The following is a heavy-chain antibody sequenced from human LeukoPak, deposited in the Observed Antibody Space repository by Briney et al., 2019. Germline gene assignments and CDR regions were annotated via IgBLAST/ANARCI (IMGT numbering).Heavy chain of an antibody. CDR2: INPDGNVK. J-gene: IGHJ3*02. Sequence: GGSLRVSCAASGFRFGSDWMSWVRQAPGKGLEWVANINPDGNVKYYLDSVRGRFTISRDNGKNSLYLQLNSLRAEDTAVYYCARYYDPAVGDAFDIWGTGTMVTASS. D-gene: IGHD3-16*01. CDR3: ARYYDPAVGDAFDI. V-gene: IGHV3-7*01. CDR1: GFRFGSDW.